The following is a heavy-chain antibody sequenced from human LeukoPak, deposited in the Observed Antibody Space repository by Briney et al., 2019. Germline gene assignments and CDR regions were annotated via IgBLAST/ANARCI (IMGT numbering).Heavy chain of an antibody. Sequence: GASVKVSCKASGYTFTRYDINWVRQATGQGLEWMGWMNYNSGKTVYAEKFQCRVTITRDTSISTAYMEMRSLTSADSAVYYCARGRGSGSGWRRFDYWGQGTLVTASS. CDR2: MNYNSGKT. V-gene: IGHV1-8*01. J-gene: IGHJ4*02. CDR1: GYTFTRYD. D-gene: IGHD6-19*01. CDR3: ARGRGSGSGWRRFDY.